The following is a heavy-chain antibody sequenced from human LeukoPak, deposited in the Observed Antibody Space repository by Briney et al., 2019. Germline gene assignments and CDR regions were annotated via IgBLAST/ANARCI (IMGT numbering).Heavy chain of an antibody. V-gene: IGHV3-30*18. CDR2: ISYDGSNK. CDR1: GFTFSSYG. CDR3: AKTITGYVWGSPNY. Sequence: PGRSLRLSCAASGFTFSSYGMHWVRQAPGKGLEWVAVISYDGSNKYYADSVKGRFTISRDNSKNTLYLQMNSLRAEDTAVYYCAKTITGYVWGSPNYWGQGTLVTVSS. D-gene: IGHD3-16*01. J-gene: IGHJ4*02.